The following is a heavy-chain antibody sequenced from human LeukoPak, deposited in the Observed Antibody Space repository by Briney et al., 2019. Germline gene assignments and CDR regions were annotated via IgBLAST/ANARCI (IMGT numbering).Heavy chain of an antibody. CDR1: GGTFSSYA. CDR3: AREEPAAINWFDP. Sequence: SVKVSCKASGGTFSSYAISWVRQAPGQGLEWMGGIIPIFGTANYAQKFQGRVTVTADESTSTAYMELSSLRSEDTAVYHCAREEPAAINWFDPWGQGTLVTVSS. D-gene: IGHD2-2*02. V-gene: IGHV1-69*01. J-gene: IGHJ5*02. CDR2: IIPIFGTA.